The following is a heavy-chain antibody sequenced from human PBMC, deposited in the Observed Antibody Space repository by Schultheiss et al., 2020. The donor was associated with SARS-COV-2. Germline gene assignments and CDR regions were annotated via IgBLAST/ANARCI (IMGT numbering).Heavy chain of an antibody. D-gene: IGHD6-19*01. V-gene: IGHV3-30*04. Sequence: GGSLRLSCAASGFTFSSYAMSWVRQAPGKGLEWVAVISYDGSNKYYADSVKGRFTISRDNSKNTLYLQMNSLRAEDTAVYYCAKDQGYSSGWYEPDDYWGQGTLVTVSS. CDR3: AKDQGYSSGWYEPDDY. J-gene: IGHJ4*02. CDR1: GFTFSSYA. CDR2: ISYDGSNK.